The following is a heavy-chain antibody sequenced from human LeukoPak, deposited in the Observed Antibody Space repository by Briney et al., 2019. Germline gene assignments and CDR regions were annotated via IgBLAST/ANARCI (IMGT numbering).Heavy chain of an antibody. CDR3: ARAAAGLFDY. CDR1: GGSISSSSYY. V-gene: IGHV4-39*07. J-gene: IGHJ4*02. Sequence: SETLSLTCTVSGGSISSSSYYWGWIRQPPGKGLEWIGSIYYSGSTYYNPSLRSRVTISVDTSKNQFSLKLRSVTAADTALYYCARAAAGLFDYWGQGTLVTVSS. CDR2: IYYSGST. D-gene: IGHD6-13*01.